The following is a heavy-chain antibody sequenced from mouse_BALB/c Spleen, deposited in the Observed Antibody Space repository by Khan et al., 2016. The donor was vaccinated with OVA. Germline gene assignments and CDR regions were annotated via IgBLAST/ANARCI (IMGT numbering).Heavy chain of an antibody. CDR3: ARPPYFSYGMDN. CDR2: INTYTGEP. J-gene: IGHJ4*01. V-gene: IGHV9-3-1*01. D-gene: IGHD2-10*01. CDR1: GHTFTKSG. Sequence: QIQLVQSGPELKKPGETVKISCKASGHTFTKSGMNWVKQAPGKGLKWMGWINTYTGEPTYADDFNGRFAFSLETSASTAYLQINNLKNEDTATYFCARPPYFSYGMDNWGQGTSVTVSS.